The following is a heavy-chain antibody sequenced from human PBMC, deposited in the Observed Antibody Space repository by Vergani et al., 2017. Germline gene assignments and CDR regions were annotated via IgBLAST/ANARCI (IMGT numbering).Heavy chain of an antibody. CDR2: IIPIFGTA. CDR3: ARDERITIFGVVISLDAFDI. J-gene: IGHJ3*02. CDR1: GGTFSSYA. Sequence: QVQLVQSGAEVKKPGSSVKVSCKASGGTFSSYAISWVRQAPGQGLEWMGGIIPIFGTANYAQKFQGRVTITADKSTSTAYMELSSLRSEDTAVYYCARDERITIFGVVISLDAFDIWGQGTMVTVSS. D-gene: IGHD3-3*01. V-gene: IGHV1-69*06.